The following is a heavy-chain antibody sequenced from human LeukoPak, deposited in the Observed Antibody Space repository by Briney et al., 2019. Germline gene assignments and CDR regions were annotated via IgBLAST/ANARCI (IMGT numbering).Heavy chain of an antibody. Sequence: GGSLRLSCAASGFTFSSYAMHWVRQAPGKGLERVAVISYDGSNKYYADSVKGRFTISRDNSKNTLYLQMNSLRAEDTAVYYCAREGSSWPPGYYFDYWGQGTLVTVSS. CDR2: ISYDGSNK. D-gene: IGHD6-13*01. J-gene: IGHJ4*02. CDR3: AREGSSWPPGYYFDY. CDR1: GFTFSSYA. V-gene: IGHV3-30-3*01.